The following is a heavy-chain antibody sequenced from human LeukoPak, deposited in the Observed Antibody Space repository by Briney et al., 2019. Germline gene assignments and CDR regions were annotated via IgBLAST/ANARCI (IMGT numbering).Heavy chain of an antibody. CDR1: GFTFSSYW. CDR3: ARGYSSGWFYAFDI. V-gene: IGHV3-74*01. Sequence: PGGALRLSCAASGFTFSSYWLHWVRQAPGKGLVCVSRINSDESRTHYADSVKGRFTISRGNAKNTLYLQLNSLRAEDTPVYYCARGYSSGWFYAFDIWGKGTMVTVSS. D-gene: IGHD6-19*01. CDR2: INSDESRT. J-gene: IGHJ3*02.